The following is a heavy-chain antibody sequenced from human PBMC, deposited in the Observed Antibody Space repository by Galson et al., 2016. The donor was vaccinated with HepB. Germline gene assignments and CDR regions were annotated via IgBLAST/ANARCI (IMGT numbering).Heavy chain of an antibody. CDR2: ISGSGAST. V-gene: IGHV3-23*01. Sequence: SLRLSCAASGFTFSTYPMIWVRQAPGKGLEWVSDISGSGASTHYRDSVKGRFIISRDNYKNTLSLQMNNLRVEDTAVYYCTKDGDRKDDYWGQGTLVTVSS. CDR3: TKDGDRKDDY. J-gene: IGHJ4*02. D-gene: IGHD2-21*01. CDR1: GFTFSTYP.